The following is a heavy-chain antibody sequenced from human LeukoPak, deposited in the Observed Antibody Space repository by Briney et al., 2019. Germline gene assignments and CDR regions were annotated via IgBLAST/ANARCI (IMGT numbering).Heavy chain of an antibody. CDR3: ARVAAYCTNGVCFYENYYYYMDV. V-gene: IGHV1-69*05. D-gene: IGHD2-8*01. CDR1: GGTFSSYA. J-gene: IGHJ6*03. CDR2: IIPIFGTA. Sequence: SVKVSCKASGGTFSSYAISWVRQAPGQGLEWMGGIIPIFGTANYAQKFQGRVTITTDESTSTAYMELRSLISDDTAVYYCARVAAYCTNGVCFYENYYYYMDVWGKGTTVTVSS.